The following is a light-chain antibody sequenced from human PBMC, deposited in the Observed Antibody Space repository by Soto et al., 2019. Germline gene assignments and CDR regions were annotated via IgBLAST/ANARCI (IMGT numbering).Light chain of an antibody. CDR1: QSVSSK. CDR3: QQYNSWLWT. J-gene: IGKJ1*01. V-gene: IGKV3-15*01. Sequence: EIVLTQSPGTLSLSPGEGATLSCRASQSVSSKLAWYQQKPGQAPRLLIYGASTRATSIPARFSGSGSGTEFTLIISSLQSEDSAVYYCQQYNSWLWTFGQGTKVDIK. CDR2: GAS.